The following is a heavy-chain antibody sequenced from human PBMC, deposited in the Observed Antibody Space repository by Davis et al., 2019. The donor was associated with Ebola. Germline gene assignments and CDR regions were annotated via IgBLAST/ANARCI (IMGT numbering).Heavy chain of an antibody. CDR2: ISGTGSAI. D-gene: IGHD3-22*01. J-gene: IGHJ4*02. Sequence: GESLKISCAASGFTFSDYYMGWIRQAPGKGLEWVSYISGTGSAIYYADSVKGRFTISRDNAKSSLYLQMNSLRAEDTAVYYCARLAGPSYYDSSGLYFDYWGQGTLVTVSS. CDR3: ARLAGPSYYDSSGLYFDY. V-gene: IGHV3-11*04. CDR1: GFTFSDYY.